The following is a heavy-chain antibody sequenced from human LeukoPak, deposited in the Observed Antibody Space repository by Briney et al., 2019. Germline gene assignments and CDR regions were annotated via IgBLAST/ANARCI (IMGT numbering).Heavy chain of an antibody. Sequence: SQTLSLTCTVSGGSISSGSYYWSWIRQPAGKGLEWIGRIYTSGSTNYNPSLKSRVTMSVDTSKNQFSLKLTSVTAADTAVYYCARDGGRTSSDAFEIWGQGTMVTVSS. V-gene: IGHV4-61*02. J-gene: IGHJ3*02. CDR3: ARDGGRTSSDAFEI. CDR1: GGSISSGSYY. D-gene: IGHD2-2*01. CDR2: IYTSGST.